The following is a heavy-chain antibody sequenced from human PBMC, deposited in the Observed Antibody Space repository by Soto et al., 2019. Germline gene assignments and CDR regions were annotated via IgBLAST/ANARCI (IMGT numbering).Heavy chain of an antibody. CDR1: GGSISSGGYY. V-gene: IGHV4-31*03. CDR3: ARSRKSQIVVVPAAILPSYFDY. CDR2: IYYSGST. J-gene: IGHJ4*02. D-gene: IGHD2-2*02. Sequence: QVQLQESGPGLVKPSQTLSLTCTVSGGSISSGGYYWSWIRQHPGKGLEWIGYIYYSGSTYYNPSLKSRVTIAVDTSKNQFNLQLRSLTAADTAVYYCARSRKSQIVVVPAAILPSYFDYLGQGTLVTVSS.